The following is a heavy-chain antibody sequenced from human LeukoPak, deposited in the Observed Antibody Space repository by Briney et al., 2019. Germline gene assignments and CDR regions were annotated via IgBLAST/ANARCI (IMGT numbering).Heavy chain of an antibody. D-gene: IGHD3-16*01. Sequence: QSGASLRLSCVASGFTFSTYWMSWFRQSPGKGLEWLGYINQDGRKTYYANSVKGRFTISRDNAKNSLYLQMSSLRAEDTALYYCVRDYVWGTDNPDYWGQGTLVTVSS. CDR2: INQDGRKT. CDR1: GFTFSTYW. CDR3: VRDYVWGTDNPDY. J-gene: IGHJ4*02. V-gene: IGHV3-7*01.